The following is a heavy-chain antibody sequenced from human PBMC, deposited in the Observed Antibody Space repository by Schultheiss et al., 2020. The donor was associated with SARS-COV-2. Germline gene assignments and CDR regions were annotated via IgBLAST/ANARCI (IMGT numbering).Heavy chain of an antibody. Sequence: SGPTLVKPTQTLTLTCTFSGFSLSTSGVGVGWIRQPPGKGLEWIGYIYYSGSTNYNPSLKSRVTISVDTSKNQFSLKLSSVTAADTAVYYCARGGGNSGTHLGVVVDYWGQGTLVTVSS. D-gene: IGHD4-23*01. CDR1: GFSLSTSGVG. J-gene: IGHJ4*02. V-gene: IGHV4-61*08. CDR2: IYYSGST. CDR3: ARGGGNSGTHLGVVVDY.